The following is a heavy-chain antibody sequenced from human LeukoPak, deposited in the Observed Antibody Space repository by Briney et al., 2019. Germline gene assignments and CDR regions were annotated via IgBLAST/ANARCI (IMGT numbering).Heavy chain of an antibody. D-gene: IGHD3-22*01. CDR2: INPNSGGT. CDR1: GYTFTGYY. V-gene: IGHV1-2*02. J-gene: IGHJ4*02. CDR3: ASGGYHYDSSGYYRFDH. Sequence: ASVKVSCKASGYTFTGYYMHWVRQAPGQGLEWMGWINPNSGGTIYAQKFQGRVTMTRDTSISTAYMDLSRLKSVDTAVYYCASGGYHYDSSGYYRFDHWGQGTLVTVSS.